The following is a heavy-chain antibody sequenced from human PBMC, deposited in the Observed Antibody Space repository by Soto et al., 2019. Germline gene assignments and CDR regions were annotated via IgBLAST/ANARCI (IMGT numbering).Heavy chain of an antibody. CDR2: ISSSSSYI. V-gene: IGHV3-21*01. Sequence: EVQLVESGGGLVKPGGSLRLSCAASGFTFSSYSMNWVRQAPGKGLEWVSSISSSSSYIYYADSVKGRFTISRDNAKNSLLLQMNSLRGEDTAVYYCAKDYVDTAMVTDYWGQGTLVTVSS. D-gene: IGHD5-18*01. CDR1: GFTFSSYS. J-gene: IGHJ4*02. CDR3: AKDYVDTAMVTDY.